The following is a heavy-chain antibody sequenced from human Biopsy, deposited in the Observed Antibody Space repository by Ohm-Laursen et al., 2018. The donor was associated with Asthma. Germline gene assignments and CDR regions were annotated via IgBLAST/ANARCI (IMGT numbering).Heavy chain of an antibody. D-gene: IGHD5-12*01. J-gene: IGHJ3*02. V-gene: IGHV3-30*18. CDR3: AKIEDARFVGYALDI. Sequence: SLRLSCSASGFTFRTYAMDWVRQAPGRGLEWLADISSEGSWKNYADSVTGRFTISRDNARNTLTLVMNSLRPEDTAVYYCAKIEDARFVGYALDIWGQGTKVIVSA. CDR2: ISSEGSWK. CDR1: GFTFRTYA.